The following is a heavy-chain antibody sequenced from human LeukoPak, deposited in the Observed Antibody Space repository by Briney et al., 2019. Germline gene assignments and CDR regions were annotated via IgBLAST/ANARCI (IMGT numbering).Heavy chain of an antibody. D-gene: IGHD1-14*01. CDR3: ARGARRVYYYYGMDV. Sequence: SETLSLTCTVSGGSISSYYRSWIRQPPGKGLEWIGYIYYSGSTNYNPSLKSRVTISVDTSKNQFSLKLSSVTAADTAVYYCARGARRVYYYYGMDVWGQGTTVTVSS. CDR2: IYYSGST. J-gene: IGHJ6*02. V-gene: IGHV4-59*01. CDR1: GGSISSYY.